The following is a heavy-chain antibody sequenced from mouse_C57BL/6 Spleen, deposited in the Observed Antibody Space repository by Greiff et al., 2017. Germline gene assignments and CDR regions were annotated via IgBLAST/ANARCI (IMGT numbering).Heavy chain of an antibody. Sequence: EVQLVESGGGLVQPGGSLSLSCAASGFTFTDYYMSWVRQPPGKALEWLGFIRNKANGYTTEYSASVKGRFTISRDNSQSILYLQMNALRAEDSATYYCARSVYDYTEGAMDYWGQGTSVTVSS. CDR2: IRNKANGYTT. D-gene: IGHD2-4*01. CDR1: GFTFTDYY. V-gene: IGHV7-3*01. CDR3: ARSVYDYTEGAMDY. J-gene: IGHJ4*01.